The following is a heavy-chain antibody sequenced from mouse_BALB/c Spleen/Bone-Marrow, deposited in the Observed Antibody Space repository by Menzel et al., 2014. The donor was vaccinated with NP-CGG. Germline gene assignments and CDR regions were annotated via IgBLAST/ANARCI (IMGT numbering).Heavy chain of an antibody. J-gene: IGHJ1*01. D-gene: IGHD2-4*01. V-gene: IGHV5-9-3*01. CDR1: GFTFSTYA. Sequence: DVHLVESGGGLAKPGGSLQLSCAASGFTFSTYAMSWVRQTPEKRLEWVATISSSGSYTYYPDSVKGRFTISRDNAKNTLYLQMSSLRSEDTAMFYCSRLRMTTTYFDVWGAGTTVTVSS. CDR2: ISSSGSYT. CDR3: SRLRMTTTYFDV.